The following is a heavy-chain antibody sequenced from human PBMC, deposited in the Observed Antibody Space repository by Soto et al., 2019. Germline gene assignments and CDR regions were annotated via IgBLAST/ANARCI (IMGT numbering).Heavy chain of an antibody. CDR1: GFTFDDYA. D-gene: IGHD5-18*01. Sequence: EVQLVESGGVVVQPGGSLRLSCAASGFTFDDYAMHWVRQAPGKGLEWVSLISWDGGSTYYADSVKGRFTISRDNSKNSLYLQMNSLRAEDTALYYCAKDAKDTARCRWGYYYYGMDVWGQGTTVTVSS. CDR3: AKDAKDTARCRWGYYYYGMDV. V-gene: IGHV3-43D*04. CDR2: ISWDGGST. J-gene: IGHJ6*02.